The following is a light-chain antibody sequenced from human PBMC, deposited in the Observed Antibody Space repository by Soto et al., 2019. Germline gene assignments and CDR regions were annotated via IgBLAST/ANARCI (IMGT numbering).Light chain of an antibody. J-gene: IGKJ5*01. CDR2: GAS. V-gene: IGKV3-20*01. CDR1: QSLSSSY. Sequence: IVLTQSXGTLSLSKGEXXXXXXXAIQSLSSSYLSCYKQQPXQPPPLLIYGASTXATSIPPRFSSSGSGKELTLIINRLQAEDVVFYYCHQYGGSPRITFGHGTRLEI. CDR3: HQYGGSPRIT.